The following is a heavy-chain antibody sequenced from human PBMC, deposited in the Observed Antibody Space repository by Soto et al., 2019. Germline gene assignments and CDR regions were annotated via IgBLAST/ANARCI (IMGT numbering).Heavy chain of an antibody. J-gene: IGHJ6*02. CDR2: ISYDGSNK. D-gene: IGHD7-27*01. V-gene: IGHV3-30-3*01. CDR1: GFTFSSYA. Sequence: GGSLRLSCAASGFTFSSYAMHWVRQAPGKGLEWVAVISYDGSNKYYADSVKGRFTISRDNAKNSLYLQMNSLRAEDTAVYYCARVLNWGSSYYGMDVWGQGTTVTVSS. CDR3: ARVLNWGSSYYGMDV.